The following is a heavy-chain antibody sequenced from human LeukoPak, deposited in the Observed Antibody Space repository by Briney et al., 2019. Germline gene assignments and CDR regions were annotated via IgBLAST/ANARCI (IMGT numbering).Heavy chain of an antibody. D-gene: IGHD1-26*01. V-gene: IGHV3-33*01. CDR1: GFSFSIYG. CDR3: ARGGLTIAEATTSWYLDY. CDR2: TWNDGSNK. Sequence: PGRSLRLSCATSGFSFSIYGMHWVRQAQGKGLEWVALTWNDGSNKNYADSVKGRFTISRDNSKNTLYLQMNSLRGEDTAVYYCARGGLTIAEATTSWYLDYWGQGTLVTVSS. J-gene: IGHJ4*02.